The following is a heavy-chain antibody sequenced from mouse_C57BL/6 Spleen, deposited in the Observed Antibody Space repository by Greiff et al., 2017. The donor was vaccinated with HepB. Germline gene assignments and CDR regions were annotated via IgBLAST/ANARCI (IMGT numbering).Heavy chain of an antibody. CDR3: ARCYDGYFDY. Sequence: QVQLKQPGAELVKPGASVKLSCKASGYTFTSYWMHWVKQRPGQGLEWIGMIHPNSGSTNYNEKFKSKATLTVDKSSSTAYIQLSSLTSEDSAVYYCARCYDGYFDYWGQGTTLTVSS. CDR2: IHPNSGST. J-gene: IGHJ2*01. CDR1: GYTFTSYW. D-gene: IGHD2-3*01. V-gene: IGHV1-64*01.